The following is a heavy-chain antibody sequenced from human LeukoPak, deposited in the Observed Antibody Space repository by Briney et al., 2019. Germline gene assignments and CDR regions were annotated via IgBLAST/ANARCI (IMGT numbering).Heavy chain of an antibody. J-gene: IGHJ4*02. CDR3: ASTYYYDSSGPKTKRPAPPYYFDY. Sequence: GASVKVSCKASGYTFTSYGISWVRQAPGQGLEWMGGIIPIFGTANYAQKFQGRVTITADKSTSTAYMELSSLRSEDTAVYYCASTYYYDSSGPKTKRPAPPYYFDYWGQGTLVTVSS. D-gene: IGHD3-22*01. V-gene: IGHV1-69*06. CDR2: IIPIFGTA. CDR1: GYTFTSYG.